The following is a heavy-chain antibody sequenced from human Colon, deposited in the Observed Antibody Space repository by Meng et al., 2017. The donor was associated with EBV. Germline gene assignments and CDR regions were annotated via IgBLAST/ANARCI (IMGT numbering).Heavy chain of an antibody. CDR2: IYYSGST. CDR3: ASYTSFSGSYYNGIDY. J-gene: IGHJ4*02. Sequence: QVQLQGSVPGLVKPSETLSLTCTVSGGSIRSGPYCWAWIRQPPGKGLEWIGSIYYSGSTYYNPSLKSRVTISVDSSKNQFSLKLTSVTAADTSLYYCASYTSFSGSYYNGIDYWGQGTLVTVSS. V-gene: IGHV4-39*01. CDR1: GGSIRSGPYC. D-gene: IGHD3-10*01.